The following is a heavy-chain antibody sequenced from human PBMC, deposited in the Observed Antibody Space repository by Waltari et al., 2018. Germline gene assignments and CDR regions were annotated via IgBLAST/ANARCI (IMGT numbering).Heavy chain of an antibody. CDR1: GFTFSRYA. CDR3: AEAGLYVRDYYYDYSMGV. J-gene: IGHJ6*02. D-gene: IGHD3-16*01. V-gene: IGHV3-23*01. CDR2: ISGSGAAI. Sequence: EVQLLESGGGVVQPGGSLRLSCAAYGFTFSRYARSGVRQAPGKGLEWVSSISGSGAAIYYADSVKGRFTISRDNSKNTLYLQMISLRAEDTAVYYCAEAGLYVRDYYYDYSMGVWGQGTTVTVSS.